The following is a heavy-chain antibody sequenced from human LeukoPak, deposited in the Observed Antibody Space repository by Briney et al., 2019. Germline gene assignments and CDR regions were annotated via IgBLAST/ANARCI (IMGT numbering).Heavy chain of an antibody. CDR3: VRDYGPGGFGP. CDR1: GFTFSSYG. CDR2: ISSSSSYI. J-gene: IGHJ5*02. V-gene: IGHV3-21*01. D-gene: IGHD3-10*01. Sequence: GGSLRLSCAASGFTFSSYGMNWVRQAPGKGLEWVSSISSSSSYIYYADSVKGRFTISRDNAKNSLYLQMNSLRAEDTAVYYCVRDYGPGGFGPWGQGALVTVSS.